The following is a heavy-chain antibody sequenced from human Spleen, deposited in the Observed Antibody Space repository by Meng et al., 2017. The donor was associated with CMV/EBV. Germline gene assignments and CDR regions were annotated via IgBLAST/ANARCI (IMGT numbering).Heavy chain of an antibody. D-gene: IGHD2/OR15-2a*01. V-gene: IGHV4-39*03. CDR3: VLNLQVQTLFDY. CDR1: GGSISSSSYY. Sequence: SETLSLTCTVSGGSISSSSYYWGWIRQPPGKGLEWIGSIYYSGSTYYNPSLKSRVTISVDTSENQISLKLRSVTAADTAVYYCVLNLQVQTLFDYWGQGTLVTVSS. J-gene: IGHJ4*02. CDR2: IYYSGST.